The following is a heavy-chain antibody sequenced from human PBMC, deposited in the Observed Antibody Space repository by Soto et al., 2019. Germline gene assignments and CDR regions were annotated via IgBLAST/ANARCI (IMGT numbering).Heavy chain of an antibody. CDR2: ISTSGRTI. Sequence: PGGSLRLSCAASGFTFSDYYMSWIRQAPGKGLEWVSFISTSGRTIYSADSVKGRFTISRDNAKNSLYLQMNSLRAEDTAVYYCAREAITAMVFDYWGQGALVTVSS. D-gene: IGHD5-18*01. CDR1: GFTFSDYY. CDR3: AREAITAMVFDY. J-gene: IGHJ4*02. V-gene: IGHV3-11*01.